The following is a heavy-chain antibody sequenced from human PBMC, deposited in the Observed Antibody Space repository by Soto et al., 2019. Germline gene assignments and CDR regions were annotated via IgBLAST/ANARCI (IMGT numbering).Heavy chain of an antibody. CDR2: ISGRGGST. D-gene: IGHD5-12*01. V-gene: IGHV3-23*01. CDR3: AKALGPREDSGYD. Sequence: EVQLLESGGGLVQPGGSLRLSCAASGFTFSSYAMSWVRLAPGKGMEWVSAISGRGGSTDYADSVKGRFTISRDNSKNSLYLQMNRLRAEDTAVYYCAKALGPREDSGYDWGQGTLVTVSS. J-gene: IGHJ4*02. CDR1: GFTFSSYA.